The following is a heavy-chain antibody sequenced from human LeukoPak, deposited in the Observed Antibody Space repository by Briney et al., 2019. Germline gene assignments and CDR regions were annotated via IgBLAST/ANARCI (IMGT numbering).Heavy chain of an antibody. CDR2: IIPIFGTA. J-gene: IGHJ5*02. V-gene: IGHV1-69*05. CDR1: GGTFSSYA. Sequence: SSVKVSYKASGGTFSSYAISWVRQAPGQGLEWMEGIIPIFGTANYAQKFQGRVTITTDESTSTAYMEPSSLRSEDTAVYYCARVVYYGSGSYTNWFDPWGQGTLVTVSS. CDR3: ARVVYYGSGSYTNWFDP. D-gene: IGHD3-10*01.